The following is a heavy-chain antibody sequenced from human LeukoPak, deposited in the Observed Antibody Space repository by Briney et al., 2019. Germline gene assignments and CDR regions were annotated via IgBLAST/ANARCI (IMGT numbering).Heavy chain of an antibody. CDR3: ARARVVANVIGY. J-gene: IGHJ4*02. V-gene: IGHV4-39*07. CDR1: GVSISSSSYY. CDR2: IYYSGST. Sequence: SETLSLTCTVSGVSISSSSYYWGWIRQPPGKGLEWIGSIYYSGSTYYNPSLKSRVTISVDTSKNQFSLKLSSVTAADTAVYYCARARVVANVIGYWGQGTLVTVSS. D-gene: IGHD2-15*01.